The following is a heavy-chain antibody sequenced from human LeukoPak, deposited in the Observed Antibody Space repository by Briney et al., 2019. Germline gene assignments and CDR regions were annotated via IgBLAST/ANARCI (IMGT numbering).Heavy chain of an antibody. CDR3: ARDQSPFRLIAAYPDY. CDR2: IKTKDDST. Sequence: GASVKVSCKASGYTFISYSMHWVRQAPGQGLEWMGVIKTKDDSTTYAQKFQGRVTMTSDTSTNTVYMELSSLRSEDTAVCYCARDQSPFRLIAAYPDYWGLGTLVTVSS. CDR1: GYTFISYS. V-gene: IGHV1-46*01. D-gene: IGHD6-13*01. J-gene: IGHJ4*02.